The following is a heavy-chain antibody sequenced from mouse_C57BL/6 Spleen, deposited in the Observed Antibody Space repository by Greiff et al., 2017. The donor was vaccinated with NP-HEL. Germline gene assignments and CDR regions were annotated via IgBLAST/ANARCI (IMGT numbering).Heavy chain of an antibody. Sequence: VQLQQPGAELVKPGASVKMSCKASGYTFTSYWITWVKQRPGQGLEWIGDIYPGSGSTNYNEKFKSKATLTVDTSSSTAYMQRSSLTSEDSAVYYCARRGATVVAHWYFDVWGTGTTVTVSS. CDR2: IYPGSGST. V-gene: IGHV1-55*01. D-gene: IGHD1-1*01. J-gene: IGHJ1*03. CDR3: ARRGATVVAHWYFDV. CDR1: GYTFTSYW.